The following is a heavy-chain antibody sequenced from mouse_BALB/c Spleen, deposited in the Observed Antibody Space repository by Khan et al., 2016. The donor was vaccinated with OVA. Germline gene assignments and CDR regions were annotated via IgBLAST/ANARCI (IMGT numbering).Heavy chain of an antibody. CDR2: SYPGSGST. V-gene: IGHV1-55*01. CDR1: GYNFTSYW. Sequence: QVQLKDSGAELVKPGTSVKLSCKASGYNFTSYWINWVKLRPGQGLEWIGDSYPGSGSTNYNEKFKSKAALTVDTSSSTAYMQLSSLASEDSALSFYARRCYCGTRSFGVWCAGTTVTVSS. D-gene: IGHD1-1*01. J-gene: IGHJ1*01. CDR3: ARRCYCGTRSFGV.